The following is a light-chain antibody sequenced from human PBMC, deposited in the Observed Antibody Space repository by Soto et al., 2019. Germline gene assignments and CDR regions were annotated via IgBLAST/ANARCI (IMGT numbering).Light chain of an antibody. V-gene: IGLV2-18*01. CDR3: GLYTIAETVV. CDR2: DVT. J-gene: IGLJ2*01. CDR1: KEVASYNR. Sequence: QSVLTQPRSVSGSPGQSVTISCTGTKEVASYNRVSWYQQTPGTSPKLLIYDVTKRASGISDRFSGSKSGNTASLTISGLHTDDEGDYYCGLYTIAETVVLGGGTKVTVL.